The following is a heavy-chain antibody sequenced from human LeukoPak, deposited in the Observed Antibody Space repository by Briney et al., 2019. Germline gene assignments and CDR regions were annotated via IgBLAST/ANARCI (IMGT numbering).Heavy chain of an antibody. J-gene: IGHJ4*02. CDR1: GFTFSNYA. CDR3: AKRVGSTSGNFDY. Sequence: QPGGSLRLSSAASGFTFSNYAMSWVRQAPGKGLEWVSAISGSGGSTYYADSVKGRFTISRDNSKNTLYLQMNSLRAEDTALYYCAKRVGSTSGNFDYWGQGTLVTVSS. D-gene: IGHD2-2*01. CDR2: ISGSGGST. V-gene: IGHV3-23*01.